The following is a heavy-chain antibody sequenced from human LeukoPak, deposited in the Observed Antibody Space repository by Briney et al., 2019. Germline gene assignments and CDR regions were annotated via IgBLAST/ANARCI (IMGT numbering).Heavy chain of an antibody. J-gene: IGHJ3*02. Sequence: SETLSLTCAVSGGSISSSNWWSWVRQPPGKGLEWIGEIYHSGSTNYNPSLKSRVTISVDKSKNQFSLKLSSVTAADTAVYYCAATRIAAAGAFDIWGQGTMVTVSS. CDR3: AATRIAAAGAFDI. V-gene: IGHV4-4*02. CDR1: GGSISSSNW. CDR2: IYHSGST. D-gene: IGHD6-13*01.